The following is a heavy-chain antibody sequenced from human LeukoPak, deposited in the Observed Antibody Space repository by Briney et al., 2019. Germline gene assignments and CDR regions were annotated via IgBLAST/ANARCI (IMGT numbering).Heavy chain of an antibody. Sequence: GGSLRLSCAASGFTFSSYWMSWVRQAPGKGLEWVANINQDGSEKYYVDSLKGRLTIPRDNAKNSLYMQMKSLRAEDTAVYYCVRGFDGYYGLDIWGQGTMVTVSS. CDR2: INQDGSEK. CDR1: GFTFSSYW. V-gene: IGHV3-7*05. CDR3: VRGFDGYYGLDI. D-gene: IGHD3-10*01. J-gene: IGHJ3*02.